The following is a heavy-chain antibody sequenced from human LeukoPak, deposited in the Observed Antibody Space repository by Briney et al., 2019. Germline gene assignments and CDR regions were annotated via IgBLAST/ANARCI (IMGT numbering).Heavy chain of an antibody. CDR1: GFTFSSYA. CDR3: ARVMETSRALDY. D-gene: IGHD2-8*01. Sequence: GGSLRLSCAASGFTFSSYAMSWVRQAPGKGLEWVSVVSGSGSSTNYADSVKARFTISRDTSRNTVYLQMNSLRAEDAAVYYCARVMETSRALDYWGHGTLVTVSS. J-gene: IGHJ4*01. V-gene: IGHV3-23*01. CDR2: VSGSGSST.